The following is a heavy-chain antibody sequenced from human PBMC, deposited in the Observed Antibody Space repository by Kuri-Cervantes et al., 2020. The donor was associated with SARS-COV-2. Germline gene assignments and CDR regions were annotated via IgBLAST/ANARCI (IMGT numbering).Heavy chain of an antibody. CDR3: AREQISLIVLQSSTFAI. Sequence: SQTLSLTCAISGESVSSNSAAWDWIRQSPSRGLEWLGRTYYNSQWYTDYSPSVKSRIIIRSDTSKNHVSLQLNSVTPEDTAVYYCAREQISLIVLQSSTFAIWGQGTMVTVSS. CDR1: GESVSSNSAA. V-gene: IGHV6-1*01. CDR2: TYYNSQWYT. D-gene: IGHD2-2*01. J-gene: IGHJ3*02.